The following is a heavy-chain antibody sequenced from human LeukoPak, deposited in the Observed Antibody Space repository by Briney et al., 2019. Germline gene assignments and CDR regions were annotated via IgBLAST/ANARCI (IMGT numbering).Heavy chain of an antibody. CDR3: ASVDYYDSSGYQGYCFDY. V-gene: IGHV4-39*01. J-gene: IGHJ4*02. CDR1: GGSISNSSYY. Sequence: SETLSLTCTVSGGSISNSSYYWGWIRQPPGKGLEWIGSIYYSGSTHYNPSLKSRVTISVDTSKNQFSLKLSSVTAADTAVYYCASVDYYDSSGYQGYCFDYWGQGTLVTVSS. CDR2: IYYSGST. D-gene: IGHD3-22*01.